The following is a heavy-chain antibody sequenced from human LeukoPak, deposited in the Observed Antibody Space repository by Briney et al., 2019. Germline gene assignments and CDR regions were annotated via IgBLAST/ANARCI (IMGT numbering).Heavy chain of an antibody. CDR1: GGSFSGYY. V-gene: IGHV4-4*07. J-gene: IGHJ4*02. Sequence: SETLSLTCAVYGGSFSGYYWSWIRQPAGKGLEWIGRIYTSGSTNYNPSLKSRVTMSVDTSKNQFSLKLSSVTAADTAVYYCARERIVGAHDYWGQGTLVTVSS. CDR3: ARERIVGAHDY. D-gene: IGHD1-26*01. CDR2: IYTSGST.